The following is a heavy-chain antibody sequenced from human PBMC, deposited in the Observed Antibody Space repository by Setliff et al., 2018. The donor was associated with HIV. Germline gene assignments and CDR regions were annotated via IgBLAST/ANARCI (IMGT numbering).Heavy chain of an antibody. Sequence: SETLSLTCAVYGGSFSGYYWSWIRQPPGKGLEWIGEINHSGNTKYSPTLQSRVTLSVNPSNNQFSLNLTSVTAADTAVYYCARRKSGSSYRFFNYWGLGSLVTVSS. J-gene: IGHJ4*02. CDR1: GGSFSGYY. D-gene: IGHD3-16*02. CDR3: ARRKSGSSYRFFNY. V-gene: IGHV4-34*01. CDR2: INHSGNT.